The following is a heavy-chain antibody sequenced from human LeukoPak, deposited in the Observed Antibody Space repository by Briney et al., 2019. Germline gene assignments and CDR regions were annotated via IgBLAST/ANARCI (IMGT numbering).Heavy chain of an antibody. CDR1: GGSISGYQ. V-gene: IGHV4-59*08. CDR3: ARHHCIGGNCYGLGAY. CDR2: ISDRGIT. D-gene: IGHD2-15*01. Sequence: SETLSLTCTVSGGSISGYQWSWTRQSPGKGLEWFGYISDRGITNYNPSLKSRVTISLDTSKSQFSLRLSSVTAADTAVYYCARHHCIGGNCYGLGAYWGQGTLVTVSS. J-gene: IGHJ4*02.